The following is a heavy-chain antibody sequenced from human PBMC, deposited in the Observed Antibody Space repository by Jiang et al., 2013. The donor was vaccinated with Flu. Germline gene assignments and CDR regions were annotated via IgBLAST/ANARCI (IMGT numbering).Heavy chain of an antibody. Sequence: KPTQTLTLTCTFSGFSLSTSGVGVGWIRQPPGKALEWLALIYWDDDKRYSPSLKSRLTITKDTSKNQVVLTMTNMDPVDTATYYCAHSLGGYYYDSSGYYHWGQGTLVTVSS. CDR2: IYWDDDK. CDR3: AHSLGGYYYDSSGYYH. V-gene: IGHV2-5*02. CDR1: GFSLSTSGVG. D-gene: IGHD3-22*01. J-gene: IGHJ4*02.